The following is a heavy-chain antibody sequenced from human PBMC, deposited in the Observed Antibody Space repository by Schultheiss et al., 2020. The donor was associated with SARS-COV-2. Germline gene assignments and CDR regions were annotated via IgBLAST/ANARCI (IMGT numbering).Heavy chain of an antibody. CDR3: ARLSLWELPRSLDY. CDR2: ISGSGGST. CDR1: GFTFSSYA. D-gene: IGHD1-26*01. Sequence: GGSLRLSCAASGFTFSSYAMSWVRQAPGKGLEWVSAISGSGGSTYYADSVKGRFTISRDNSKNTLYLQMNSLRAEDTAVYYCARLSLWELPRSLDYWGQGTLVTVSS. J-gene: IGHJ4*02. V-gene: IGHV3-23*01.